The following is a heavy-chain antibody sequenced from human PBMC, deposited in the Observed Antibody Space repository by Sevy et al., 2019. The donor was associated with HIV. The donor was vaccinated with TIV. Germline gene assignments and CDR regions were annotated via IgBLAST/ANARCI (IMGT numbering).Heavy chain of an antibody. CDR2: IWRDGTNK. Sequence: GGSLRLSCAASGFILSNYGMHWVRQAPGKGLEWVAVIWRDGTNKFDADSVKGRFTFSRDDSKSTLFLQMNSLRADDTAIYYCAREQGPFDAFDIWGQGTMVTVSS. CDR3: AREQGPFDAFDI. J-gene: IGHJ3*02. CDR1: GFILSNYG. V-gene: IGHV3-33*01.